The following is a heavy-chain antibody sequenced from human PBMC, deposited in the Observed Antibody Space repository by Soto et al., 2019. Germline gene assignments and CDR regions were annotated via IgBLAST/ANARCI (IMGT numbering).Heavy chain of an antibody. CDR3: AHSRLYTYYDFWSGYYTGLFDY. Sequence: QITLKESGPTLVKPTQTLTLTCTFSGFSLSTSGVGVGWIRQPPGKALEWLALIYWNDDKRYSPSLKSRLTITKDTSKNQVVLTMTNMDPVDTATYYCAHSRLYTYYDFWSGYYTGLFDYWGQGTLVTVSS. CDR1: GFSLSTSGVG. V-gene: IGHV2-5*01. J-gene: IGHJ4*02. D-gene: IGHD3-3*01. CDR2: IYWNDDK.